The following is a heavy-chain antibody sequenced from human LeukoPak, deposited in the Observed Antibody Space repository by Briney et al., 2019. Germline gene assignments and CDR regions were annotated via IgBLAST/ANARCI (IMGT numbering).Heavy chain of an antibody. V-gene: IGHV1-18*01. CDR2: ISAYNGNT. CDR3: ARDLHDYYYYGMDV. J-gene: IGHJ6*02. CDR1: GYTFTSYG. Sequence: ASVKVSCKASGYTFTSYGISWVRQAPGQGLEWMGWISAYNGNTNYAQKLQGRVTMTTDTSTSTAYMELSSLRSEDTAVYYCARDLHDYYYYGMDVWGQGTTVTVSS.